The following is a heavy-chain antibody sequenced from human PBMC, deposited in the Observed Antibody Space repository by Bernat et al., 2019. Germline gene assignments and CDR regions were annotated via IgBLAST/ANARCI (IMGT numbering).Heavy chain of an antibody. CDR3: TTDGVDSSSWYDIRFDY. CDR1: GFTFSNAW. Sequence: EVQLVESGGGLVQPGGSLRLSCAASGFTFSNAWMNWVRQAPGKGLEWVGRIKSKTDGGTTDYAAPVKGRFTISRDDSKNTLYLQMNSLKTEDTAVYYCTTDGVDSSSWYDIRFDYWGQGTLVTVSS. CDR2: IKSKTDGGTT. D-gene: IGHD6-13*01. V-gene: IGHV3-15*07. J-gene: IGHJ4*02.